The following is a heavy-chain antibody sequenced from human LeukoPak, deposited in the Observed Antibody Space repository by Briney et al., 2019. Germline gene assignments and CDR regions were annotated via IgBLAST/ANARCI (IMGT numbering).Heavy chain of an antibody. Sequence: GGSLRLSCAAPGFTLSTYAMSWVRQTPGKGLEWVAATSSSDAGTYHADSVRGRFTVSRDNSKNTLYLQMNSLRAEDAAVYFCAKAPVTSCRGAYCYPFDSWGQGTLVTVSS. CDR2: TSSSDAGT. CDR1: GFTLSTYA. J-gene: IGHJ4*02. D-gene: IGHD2-21*01. V-gene: IGHV3-23*01. CDR3: AKAPVTSCRGAYCYPFDS.